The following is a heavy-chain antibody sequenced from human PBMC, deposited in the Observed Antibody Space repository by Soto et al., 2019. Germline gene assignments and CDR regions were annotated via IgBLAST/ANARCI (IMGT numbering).Heavy chain of an antibody. V-gene: IGHV4-34*01. Sequence: RIIQPPGKGLEWIGEINHSGSTNYNPSLKSRVTISVDTSKNQFSLKLSSVTAADTAVYYCARAIAVTQYFQHWGQGTLVTVSS. CDR2: INHSGST. D-gene: IGHD6-19*01. J-gene: IGHJ1*01. CDR3: ARAIAVTQYFQH.